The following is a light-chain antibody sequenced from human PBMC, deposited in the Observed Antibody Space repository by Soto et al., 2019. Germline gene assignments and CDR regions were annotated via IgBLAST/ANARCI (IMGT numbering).Light chain of an antibody. CDR1: QSLLHYNGHNF. CDR2: LGS. Sequence: DIVMTQSPLSLPVTPGEPASISCRSSQSLLHYNGHNFLNWYLQKPGQSPQVLIYLGSNRASGVPDRCSGSGSSTDFTLKISRVEAEDVGVYYCMQALQTPLTFGQGTRLEIK. J-gene: IGKJ5*01. CDR3: MQALQTPLT. V-gene: IGKV2-28*01.